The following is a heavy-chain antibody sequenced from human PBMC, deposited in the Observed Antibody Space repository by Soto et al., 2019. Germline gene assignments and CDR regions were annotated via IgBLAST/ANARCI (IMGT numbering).Heavy chain of an antibody. CDR3: AREGVGPYDFWSGYYVH. V-gene: IGHV3-30-3*01. J-gene: IGHJ4*02. Sequence: QVKLVESGGGVVQPGRSLRLSCAASGFIFSQYVMHWVRQAPGKGLEWVTIISYDATNQYYADSVRGRFTISRDNSNSTVYLQMNLLSAEDTAVYYCAREGVGPYDFWSGYYVHWGQGTLVTVSS. CDR1: GFIFSQYV. CDR2: ISYDATNQ. D-gene: IGHD3-3*01.